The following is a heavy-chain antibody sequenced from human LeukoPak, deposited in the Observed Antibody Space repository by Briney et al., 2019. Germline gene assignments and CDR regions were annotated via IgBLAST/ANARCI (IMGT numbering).Heavy chain of an antibody. J-gene: IGHJ4*02. V-gene: IGHV4-59*01. D-gene: IGHD3-3*01. CDR2: IYYSGST. Sequence: PSETLSLTCTVSGGSIRSYYWSWIRQPPGKGPEWIGFIYYSGSTNYNPSLKSRVTISVDTSKNQFSLKLSSVTAADTAVYYCARGGEYYDFWSGWRYSYYFDYWGQGTLVTVSS. CDR1: GGSIRSYY. CDR3: ARGGEYYDFWSGWRYSYYFDY.